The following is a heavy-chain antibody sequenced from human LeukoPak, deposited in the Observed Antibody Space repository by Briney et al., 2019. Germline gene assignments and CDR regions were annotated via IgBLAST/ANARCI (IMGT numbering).Heavy chain of an antibody. CDR2: IIPIFGTA. CDR1: GGTFSSYA. J-gene: IGHJ5*02. Sequence: SVKVSCKASGGTFSSYAISWVRQAPEQGLEWMGGIIPIFGTANYAQKFQGRVTITADESTSTAYMELSSLRSEDTAVYYCARQGYYGSVNWFDPWGQGTLVTVSS. CDR3: ARQGYYGSVNWFDP. D-gene: IGHD3-10*01. V-gene: IGHV1-69*13.